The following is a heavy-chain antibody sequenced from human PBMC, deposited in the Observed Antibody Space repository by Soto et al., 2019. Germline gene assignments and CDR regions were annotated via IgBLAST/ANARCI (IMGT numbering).Heavy chain of an antibody. D-gene: IGHD2-2*01. J-gene: IGHJ4*02. Sequence: ASVKVSCKASGYTFTNYGINWVRQAPGQGLEWMGWISAYNGNTNYAQKFQGRVTMTTDTSTSTAYMELKSLRSDDTAVYYCAREDIVVVPAADYWGQGTLVTVSS. V-gene: IGHV1-18*01. CDR1: GYTFTNYG. CDR3: AREDIVVVPAADY. CDR2: ISAYNGNT.